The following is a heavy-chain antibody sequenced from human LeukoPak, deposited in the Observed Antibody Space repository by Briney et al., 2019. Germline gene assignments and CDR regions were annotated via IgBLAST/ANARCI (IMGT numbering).Heavy chain of an antibody. CDR2: ISWNSGSI. Sequence: PGRSLRLSCAASGFTFDDYALHWVRQAPGKGLEWVSGISWNSGSIGYADSVKGRFTISRDNAKSTLYLQMNSLKVEDTALYYCVADLGDYADFWGQGTLVTVSS. J-gene: IGHJ4*02. CDR3: VADLGDYADF. V-gene: IGHV3-9*01. CDR1: GFTFDDYA.